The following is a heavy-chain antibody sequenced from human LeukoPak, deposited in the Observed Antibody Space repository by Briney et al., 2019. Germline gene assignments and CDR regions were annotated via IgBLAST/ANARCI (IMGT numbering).Heavy chain of an antibody. Sequence: GGSLRLSGAASGFTFSSYAMNWVGQAPGNGLKWFSGTGSTGVSTFYADSVKGRFTVSRDNSKNTLSLQMNSLRAEDTAVYYCAKDPGVVPAHYFDYWGQGTLVTVSS. J-gene: IGHJ4*02. D-gene: IGHD2-2*01. CDR3: AKDPGVVPAHYFDY. CDR1: GFTFSSYA. V-gene: IGHV3-23*01. CDR2: TGSTGVST.